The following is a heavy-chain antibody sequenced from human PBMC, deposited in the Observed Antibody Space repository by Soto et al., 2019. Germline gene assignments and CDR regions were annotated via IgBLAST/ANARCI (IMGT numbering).Heavy chain of an antibody. Sequence: SGTPSLTCTVSGCSISSYYWSWVRQPPGKGLEWIGYIYYSGSPTSTPSLKSRAPISVDTSKNQFSLKLSSVAAADTAVYYCARHNYGSGSTYFDYWGQGTLVTVSS. CDR2: IYYSGSP. V-gene: IGHV4-59*01. CDR3: ARHNYGSGSTYFDY. J-gene: IGHJ4*02. D-gene: IGHD3-10*01. CDR1: GCSISSYY.